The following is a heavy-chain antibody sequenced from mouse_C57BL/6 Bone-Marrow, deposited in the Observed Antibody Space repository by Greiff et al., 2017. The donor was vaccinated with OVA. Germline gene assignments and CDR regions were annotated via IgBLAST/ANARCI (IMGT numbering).Heavy chain of an antibody. V-gene: IGHV1-81*01. D-gene: IGHD4-1*01. Sequence: QVHVKQSGAELARPGASVKLSCKASGYTFTSYGISWVKQRTGQGLEWIGEIYPRSGNTYYNEKFKGKATLTADKSSSTAYMELRSLTSEDSAVYYCARELYYFDYWGQGTTLTVSS. J-gene: IGHJ2*01. CDR1: GYTFTSYG. CDR2: IYPRSGNT. CDR3: ARELYYFDY.